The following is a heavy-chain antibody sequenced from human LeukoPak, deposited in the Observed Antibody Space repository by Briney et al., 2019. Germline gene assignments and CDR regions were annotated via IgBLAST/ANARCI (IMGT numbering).Heavy chain of an antibody. CDR2: INPNSGGT. Sequence: GASVKVSCKASGYTFTGYYMHWVRQAPGQGLEWMGWINPNSGGTNYAQKFQGRVTMTSDTSISTAYMELSRLRSDDTAVYYCARARSVYDFWSYYYYMGVWGEGTTVTVSS. J-gene: IGHJ6*03. CDR1: GYTFTGYY. D-gene: IGHD3-3*01. V-gene: IGHV1-2*02. CDR3: ARARSVYDFWSYYYYMGV.